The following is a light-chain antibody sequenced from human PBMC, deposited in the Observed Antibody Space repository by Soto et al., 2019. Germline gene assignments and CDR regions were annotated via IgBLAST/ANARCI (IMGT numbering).Light chain of an antibody. J-gene: IGKJ5*01. V-gene: IGKV1-39*01. CDR3: QQSFSTPSIT. CDR2: AAS. CDR1: QSITTY. Sequence: DITMTQSPSSLSASIGDRVTITCRASQSITTYLNWYRQKPGKSPKLLISAASSLQSGVPSRFSGSGSGTDFTLTISSLQPEDFATYYCQQSFSTPSITFGQGTRLE.